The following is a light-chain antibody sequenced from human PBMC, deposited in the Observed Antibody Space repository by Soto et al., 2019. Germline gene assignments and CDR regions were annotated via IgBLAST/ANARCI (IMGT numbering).Light chain of an antibody. V-gene: IGLV2-14*01. CDR1: SSDVGGYNY. Sequence: QSALTQPASVSGSPGQSITISCTGTSSDVGGYNYVSWYQQHPGKAPKLMIYDVSNRPSEVSNRFSGSKSGNTASLTISGLQAEDEADYYCSSYTISSTLVFGGGTKLTVL. CDR3: SSYTISSTLV. CDR2: DVS. J-gene: IGLJ2*01.